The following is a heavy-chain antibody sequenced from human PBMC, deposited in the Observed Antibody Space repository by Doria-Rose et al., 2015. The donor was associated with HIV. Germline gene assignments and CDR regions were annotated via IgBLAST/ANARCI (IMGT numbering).Heavy chain of an antibody. CDR2: IFSDDER. CDR1: GVSLSSPGMG. D-gene: IGHD6-13*01. CDR3: ARIKSSRWYHKYYFDF. V-gene: IGHV2-26*01. J-gene: IGHJ4*02. Sequence: QITLKESGPVLVKPTETLTLTRTVSGVSLSSPGMGVSWIRQPPGKALEWLAHIFSDDERSYITSLKSRLTISRGTSKSQVVLTMTDMDPVDTATYYCARIKSSRWYHKYYFDFWGQGTLVIVSA.